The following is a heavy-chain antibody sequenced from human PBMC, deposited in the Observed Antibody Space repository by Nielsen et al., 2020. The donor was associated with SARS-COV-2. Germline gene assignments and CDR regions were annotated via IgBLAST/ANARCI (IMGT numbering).Heavy chain of an antibody. Sequence: GSLRLSCTVSGGSISSYYWSWIRQPPGKGLEWIGYIYYSGSTNYNPSLKSRVTISVDTSKNQFSLKLSSVTAADTAVYYCARTYCSGGRCYADYFYYYGMDVWGQGTTVTVSS. CDR2: IYYSGST. CDR3: ARTYCSGGRCYADYFYYYGMDV. D-gene: IGHD2-15*01. CDR1: GGSISSYY. V-gene: IGHV4-59*01. J-gene: IGHJ6*02.